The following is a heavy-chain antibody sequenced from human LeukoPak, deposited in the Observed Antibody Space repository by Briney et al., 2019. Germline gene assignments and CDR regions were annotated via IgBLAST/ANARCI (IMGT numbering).Heavy chain of an antibody. CDR1: GGSISSSSYY. J-gene: IGHJ4*02. CDR3: ARLWRAAIDY. Sequence: SETLSLNCTVSGGSISSSSYYWGWIRQPPGKGLEWIGSIYYSGSTYYNPSLKSRVTISVDTSKNQFSLKLSSVTAADTAVYYCARLWRAAIDYGGQRTLVTVSS. V-gene: IGHV4-39*01. D-gene: IGHD1-1*01. CDR2: IYYSGST.